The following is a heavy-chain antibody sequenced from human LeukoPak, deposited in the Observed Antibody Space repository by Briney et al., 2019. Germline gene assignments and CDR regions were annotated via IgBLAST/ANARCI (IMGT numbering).Heavy chain of an antibody. J-gene: IGHJ4*02. V-gene: IGHV3-23*01. Sequence: GGSLRLSCAASGFIFSNYAMGWGRQAPGKGLEWVSSITGSGGNTYYADSVKGRFTFSRDNSKNTLHLQMNSLRAEDTAVYYCVRGIDYFDYWGQGTLVTVSS. CDR3: VRGIDYFDY. CDR1: GFIFSNYA. CDR2: ITGSGGNT.